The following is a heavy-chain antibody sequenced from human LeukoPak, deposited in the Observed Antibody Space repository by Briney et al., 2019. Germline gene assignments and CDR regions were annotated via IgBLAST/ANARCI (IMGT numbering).Heavy chain of an antibody. CDR2: MNPHSGKT. V-gene: IGHV1-8*01. Sequence: GASVKVSCTASGYTFTTYDINWVRQAPGQGRVWMGWMNPHSGKTGYAQKFEGRVTMTRNTSISTDYVELSSLRSEDTAVYYCARGSCSSTSCYTAEDWFDRWGQGTLVTVSS. CDR1: GYTFTTYD. CDR3: ARGSCSSTSCYTAEDWFDR. J-gene: IGHJ5*02. D-gene: IGHD2-2*02.